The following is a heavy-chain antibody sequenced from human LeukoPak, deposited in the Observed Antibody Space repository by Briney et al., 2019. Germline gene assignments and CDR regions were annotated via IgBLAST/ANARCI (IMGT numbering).Heavy chain of an antibody. CDR2: INHSGST. J-gene: IGHJ2*01. CDR1: GGSISTYY. V-gene: IGHV4-34*01. CDR3: ARVLEGSSGQHWYFDL. Sequence: PSETLSLTCTVSGGSISTYYWSWIRQPPGKGLEWIGEINHSGSTNYNPSLKSRVTISVDTSKNQFSLKLSSVTAADTAVYYCARVLEGSSGQHWYFDLWGRGTLVTVSS. D-gene: IGHD6-19*01.